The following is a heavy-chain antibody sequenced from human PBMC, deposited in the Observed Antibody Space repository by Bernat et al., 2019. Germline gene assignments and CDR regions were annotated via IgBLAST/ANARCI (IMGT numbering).Heavy chain of an antibody. CDR2: MSYDGSTQ. CDR3: AKDRRIAASLDY. D-gene: IGHD6-25*01. Sequence: VHLVESGGGVVQSGGSLRLSCVASGFTFSYYGMHWVRQAPGKGLEGVAIMSYDGSTQYYADSVKGRFTISRDNSKNTLYLQRNSLRAEDTAVYYCAKDRRIAASLDYWGQGTLVTVSS. V-gene: IGHV3-30*18. CDR1: GFTFSYYG. J-gene: IGHJ4*02.